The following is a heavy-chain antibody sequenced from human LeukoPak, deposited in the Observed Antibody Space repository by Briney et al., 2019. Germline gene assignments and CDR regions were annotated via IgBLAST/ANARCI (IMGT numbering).Heavy chain of an antibody. CDR3: ATVSFYCSGGSCYSNYYYYMDV. Sequence: GASVKVSCKVSGYTLTELSMHWVRQAPGKGLEWMGGFDPEDGETIYAQKFQGRVTMTEDTSTDTAYMELSSLRSEDTAVYYCATVSFYCSGGSCYSNYYYYMDVGGKGTTVTVSS. CDR1: GYTLTELS. J-gene: IGHJ6*03. D-gene: IGHD2-15*01. V-gene: IGHV1-24*01. CDR2: FDPEDGET.